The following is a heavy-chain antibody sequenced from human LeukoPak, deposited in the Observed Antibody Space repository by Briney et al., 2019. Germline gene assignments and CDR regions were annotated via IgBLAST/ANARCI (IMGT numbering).Heavy chain of an antibody. Sequence: PSETLSLTCAGYGGSFSGYYWSWIRQPPGKGLEWIGEINHSGSTNYNPSLKSRVTISVDTSKNQFSLKLSSVTAADTAVYYCARGTGTTLRFSFDYWGQGTLVTVSS. CDR1: GGSFSGYY. CDR2: INHSGST. J-gene: IGHJ4*02. V-gene: IGHV4-34*01. D-gene: IGHD1-1*01. CDR3: ARGTGTTLRFSFDY.